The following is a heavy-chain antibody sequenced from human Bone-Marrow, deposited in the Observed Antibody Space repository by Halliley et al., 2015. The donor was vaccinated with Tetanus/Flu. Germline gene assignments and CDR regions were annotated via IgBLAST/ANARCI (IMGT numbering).Heavy chain of an antibody. CDR3: ARDHDGGRNLGVFGMDG. Sequence: TLSLTCAVSGGPLSSGGYHWTWIRQPPGKGLEWIGLIDRSGTRYFDPSLKSRVNISGDKADNQFSLKVSSVTAADTAVYYCARDHDGGRNLGVFGMDGWGQGSPVAGSS. V-gene: IGHV4-30-4*08. J-gene: IGHJ6*02. CDR2: IDRSGTR. CDR1: GGPLSSGGYH. D-gene: IGHD3-16*01.